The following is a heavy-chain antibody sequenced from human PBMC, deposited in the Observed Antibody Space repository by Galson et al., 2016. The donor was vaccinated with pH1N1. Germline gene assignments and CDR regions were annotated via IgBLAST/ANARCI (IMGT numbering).Heavy chain of an antibody. CDR3: ATIAY. Sequence: SVKVSCKASGYTLSSLYIHWVRQAPGHGLEWMGAISPSGVDANYAQKFQGRVTMTRDTSTSTVYMELNSLRSDDTARYYCATIAYWGQGTLVTVS. CDR2: ISPSGVDA. V-gene: IGHV1-46*01. CDR1: GYTLSSLY. J-gene: IGHJ4*02.